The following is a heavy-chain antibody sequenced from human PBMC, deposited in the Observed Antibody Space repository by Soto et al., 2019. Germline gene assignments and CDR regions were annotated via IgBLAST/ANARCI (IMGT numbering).Heavy chain of an antibody. Sequence: QVTLKESGPVLVKPTETLTLRCTVSGLSITDSEMGVSWIRQPPGQPLEWLAHIDSSGEKSFRTFLKSRLAISKDTSKSQIVLTMTNMDPADTATYYCARRHLAVAVSPWFDPWGQGIAVTVSS. CDR2: IDSSGEK. D-gene: IGHD6-19*01. J-gene: IGHJ5*02. CDR1: GLSITDSEMG. V-gene: IGHV2-26*01. CDR3: ARRHLAVAVSPWFDP.